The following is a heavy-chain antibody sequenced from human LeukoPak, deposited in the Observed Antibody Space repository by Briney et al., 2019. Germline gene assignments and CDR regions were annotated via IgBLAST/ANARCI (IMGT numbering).Heavy chain of an antibody. Sequence: GESLRISCKGSGYSFTSYWISWVRQMPGKGLEWMGRIDPSDSYTNYSPSFQGHVTISADKSISTAYLQWSSLKASDTAMYYCARRRDGYNSRGWDFDYWGQGTLVTVSS. CDR1: GYSFTSYW. V-gene: IGHV5-10-1*01. CDR3: ARRRDGYNSRGWDFDY. CDR2: IDPSDSYT. D-gene: IGHD5-24*01. J-gene: IGHJ4*02.